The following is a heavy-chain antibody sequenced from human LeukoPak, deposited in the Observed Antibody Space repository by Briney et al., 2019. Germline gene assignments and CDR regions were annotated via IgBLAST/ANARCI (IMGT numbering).Heavy chain of an antibody. Sequence: GGSLRLSCVAYGFTFRSYCMSWVRQAPGKGLEWVANIKQDGSEKYYVDSVKGRFTISRDNSKNTLYLQMNSLRAEDTAVYYCAGSVGATVDYWGQGTLVTVSS. CDR1: GFTFRSYC. V-gene: IGHV3-7*03. D-gene: IGHD1-26*01. CDR2: IKQDGSEK. CDR3: AGSVGATVDY. J-gene: IGHJ4*02.